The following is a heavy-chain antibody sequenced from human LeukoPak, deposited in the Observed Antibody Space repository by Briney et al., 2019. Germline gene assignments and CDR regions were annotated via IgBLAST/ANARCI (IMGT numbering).Heavy chain of an antibody. Sequence: SQTLSLTCAISGDSVSSNNAAWVWIRQSPSRGLEWLGRTYYRSKWYHDYAVSVKNRISFNPDTSKNQFFLQLNSVTPEDTAVYYCARDVNGAFTRSWFDPWGQGTRVTVS. CDR2: TYYRSKWYH. J-gene: IGHJ5*02. CDR1: GDSVSSNNAA. D-gene: IGHD4-17*01. CDR3: ARDVNGAFTRSWFDP. V-gene: IGHV6-1*01.